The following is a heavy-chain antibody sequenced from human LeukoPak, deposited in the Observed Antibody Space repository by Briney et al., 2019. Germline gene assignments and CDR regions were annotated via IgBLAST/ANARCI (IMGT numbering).Heavy chain of an antibody. V-gene: IGHV3-9*01. Sequence: GGSLRLSCAVSGFTFSNEAMHWVRQAPGKGLEWVSSITWNSGNMDYADSVKGRFTISRDNAKNSLYLQMNSLRAEDTAVYYCARAVDYYDSSGYLRWGQGTLVTVSS. CDR3: ARAVDYYDSSGYLR. CDR1: GFTFSNEA. D-gene: IGHD3-22*01. CDR2: ITWNSGNM. J-gene: IGHJ4*02.